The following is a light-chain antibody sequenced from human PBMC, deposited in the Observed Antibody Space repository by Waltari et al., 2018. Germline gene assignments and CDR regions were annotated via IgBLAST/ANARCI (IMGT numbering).Light chain of an antibody. J-gene: IGKJ3*01. Sequence: DIVMTQSPLSLPVTPGAPASIPCRSSRAPRPSNGINYLDWYLQKPGQSPQLLISLASDRASGVPDRFSGSGSGTDFTLEISRVEAEDVGIYYCMQGSYWPFTFGPGTKVDIK. V-gene: IGKV2-28*01. CDR1: RAPRPSNGINY. CDR2: LAS. CDR3: MQGSYWPFT.